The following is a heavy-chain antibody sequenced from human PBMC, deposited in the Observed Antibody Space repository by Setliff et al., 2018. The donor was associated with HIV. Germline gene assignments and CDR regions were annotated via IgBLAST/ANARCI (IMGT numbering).Heavy chain of an antibody. D-gene: IGHD1-26*01. CDR2: ISNSNSYI. CDR3: ARVSGATRDYYYYYMDV. V-gene: IGHV3-21*01. J-gene: IGHJ6*03. Sequence: GGSLRLSCAASGFTFSSYSMNWVRQAPGKGLEGVSSISNSNSYIYYGDSVKGRFTISRDNAKNSLYLQMNSLRAEDTAVYYCARVSGATRDYYYYYMDVWGKGTTVTVSS. CDR1: GFTFSSYS.